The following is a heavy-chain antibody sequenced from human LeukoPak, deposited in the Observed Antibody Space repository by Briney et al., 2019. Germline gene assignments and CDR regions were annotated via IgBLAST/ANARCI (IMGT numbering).Heavy chain of an antibody. CDR2: IYDNGST. Sequence: SETLSLTCSVSGASFSSSSHYWGWIRQPPGKGVEWIASIYDNGSTYYNPSVKSRVTISTDTSKNQFSLKLSSVTAADTAVYYCARTGSMIVVERDAFDIWGQGTMVTVSS. CDR1: GASFSSSSHY. V-gene: IGHV4-39*07. CDR3: ARTGSMIVVERDAFDI. J-gene: IGHJ3*02. D-gene: IGHD3-22*01.